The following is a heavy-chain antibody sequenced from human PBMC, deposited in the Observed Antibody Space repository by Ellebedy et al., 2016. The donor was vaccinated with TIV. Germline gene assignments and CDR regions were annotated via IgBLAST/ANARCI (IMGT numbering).Heavy chain of an antibody. D-gene: IGHD4-23*01. J-gene: IGHJ4*02. CDR3: ASWGEYGGNRHLDY. V-gene: IGHV4-59*01. Sequence: SETLSLXCTVSGDSISSYYWSWIRQPPGKGPEWIGHYYYTGSTNYNPSLKMRVTISVDRSKTQFPLELSYVTAADTAVYFCASWGEYGGNRHLDYWGQGTLVTVSS. CDR1: GDSISSYY. CDR2: YYYTGST.